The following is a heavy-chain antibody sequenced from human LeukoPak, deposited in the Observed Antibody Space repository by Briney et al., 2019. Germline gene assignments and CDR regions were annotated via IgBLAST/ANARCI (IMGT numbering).Heavy chain of an antibody. Sequence: GGSLRLSCAASGFTFSSYGMHWVRQAPGKGLEWVAVISYDGSNEYYADSVKGRFTISRDNSKNTLYLQMSSLRAEDTAVYYFAKELSRGLPDYGGQGTLVTVPS. V-gene: IGHV3-30*18. CDR2: ISYDGSNE. CDR1: GFTFSSYG. J-gene: IGHJ4*02. D-gene: IGHD2-2*01. CDR3: AKELSRGLPDY.